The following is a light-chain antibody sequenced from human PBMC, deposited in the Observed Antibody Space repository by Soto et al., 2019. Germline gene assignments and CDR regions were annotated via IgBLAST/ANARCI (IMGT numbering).Light chain of an antibody. CDR1: SSDVGGYNY. Sequence: QSALTQPASVSGSPGQSITISCTGTSSDVGGYNYVSWYQQHPGQAPKLMIYDVSDRPSGVSSRFSGSKSGNTASLTISGLQAEDEADYYCSSYTSRSTLVFGGGTKLTVL. V-gene: IGLV2-14*01. CDR3: SSYTSRSTLV. CDR2: DVS. J-gene: IGLJ2*01.